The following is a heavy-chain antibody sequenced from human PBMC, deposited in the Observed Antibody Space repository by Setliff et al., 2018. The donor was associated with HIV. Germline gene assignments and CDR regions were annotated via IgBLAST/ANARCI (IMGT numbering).Heavy chain of an antibody. J-gene: IGHJ5*01. CDR1: GYPFITGY. D-gene: IGHD5-12*01. CDR2: INTRGGST. CDR3: ASDAVSGYDWKWFDS. V-gene: IGHV1-46*01. Sequence: ASVKVSCKASGYPFITGYIHWVRQAPGQGLEWMGVINTRGGSTSYAQKFQGRVTMTSDTSTYTVYMELSGLTSDDTAFYYCASDAVSGYDWKWFDSWGQGTLVTV.